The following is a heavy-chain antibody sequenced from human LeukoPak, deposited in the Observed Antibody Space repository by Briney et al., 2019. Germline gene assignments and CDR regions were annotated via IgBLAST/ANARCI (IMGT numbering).Heavy chain of an antibody. J-gene: IGHJ5*02. V-gene: IGHV1-69*04. Sequence: ASVKVSCKASGGTFSSYAISWVRQAPGQGLEWMGRIIPILGIANYAQKFQGRVTITADKSTSTAYMELSSLRSEDTAVYYCARGSGSYYGYDWFDPWGQGTLVTVSS. CDR2: IIPILGIA. D-gene: IGHD1-26*01. CDR1: GGTFSSYA. CDR3: ARGSGSYYGYDWFDP.